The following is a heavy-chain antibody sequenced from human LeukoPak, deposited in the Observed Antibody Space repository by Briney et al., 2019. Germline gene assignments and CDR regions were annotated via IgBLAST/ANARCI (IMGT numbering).Heavy chain of an antibody. CDR2: IIPIFPTP. CDR1: GGSFTTYG. Sequence: ASEKVSCTASGGSFTTYGITWVRHATGQGHEWMGRIIPIFPTPNYAQNYQARDTITTDESTTTDHLALRSLTSEDPAVHYCPVGRGSYFEDFDYWGQGTLVTVSS. J-gene: IGHJ4*02. V-gene: IGHV1-69*05. CDR3: PVGRGSYFEDFDY. D-gene: IGHD1-26*01.